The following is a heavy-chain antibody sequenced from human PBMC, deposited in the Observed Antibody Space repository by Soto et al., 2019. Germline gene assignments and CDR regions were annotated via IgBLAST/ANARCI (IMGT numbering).Heavy chain of an antibody. D-gene: IGHD2-8*01. CDR1: GYTLTGLS. J-gene: IGHJ4*02. V-gene: IGHV1-24*01. CDR3: ATVETLGYCTNSLCVSWDY. Sequence: QVQLVQSGAEVKKPGASVKVSCKVSGYTLTGLSMHWVRQAPGKGLEWMGGFDPEDGKRIYAKKLQGRVTMTEDTSTDTGYMELRSLRSEDTAVYYCATVETLGYCTNSLCVSWDYWGQGTLVTVSS. CDR2: FDPEDGKR.